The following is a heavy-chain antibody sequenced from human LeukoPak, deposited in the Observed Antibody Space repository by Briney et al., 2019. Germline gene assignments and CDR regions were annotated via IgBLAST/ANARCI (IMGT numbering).Heavy chain of an antibody. J-gene: IGHJ4*02. V-gene: IGHV7-4-1*02. CDR3: ARDRYSSSWPFEY. D-gene: IGHD6-13*01. CDR1: GYTFTNYA. Sequence: ASVKVSCKASGYTFTNYAMNWVRQAPGQGLEWMGWINTKTGNPTYVQGFTGRFAFSLDTSVSTAYLQISSLKPEDTAVYYCARDRYSSSWPFEYWGQGTLVTVSP. CDR2: INTKTGNP.